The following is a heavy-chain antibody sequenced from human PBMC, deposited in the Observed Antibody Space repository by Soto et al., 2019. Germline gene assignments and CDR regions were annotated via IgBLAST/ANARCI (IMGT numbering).Heavy chain of an antibody. V-gene: IGHV5-51*01. CDR3: AASIFYYGMDV. J-gene: IGHJ6*02. CDR2: IYPGDSDT. CDR1: GYYSTSYW. Sequence: PGESLKISCRGSGYYSTSYWIAWVRQMPGKGLEWMGIIYPGDSDTKYNPSFQGQVTISADKSITTTYLQWSSLKASDTAIYYCAASIFYYGMDVWGQGTTVTVSS.